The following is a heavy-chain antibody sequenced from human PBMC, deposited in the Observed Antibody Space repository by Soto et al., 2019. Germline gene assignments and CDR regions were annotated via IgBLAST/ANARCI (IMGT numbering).Heavy chain of an antibody. J-gene: IGHJ3*02. CDR1: GFTFSSYS. V-gene: IGHV3-21*01. CDR2: ISSSSSYI. D-gene: IGHD3-22*01. CDR3: ARRPRRTYYYDSSGSNDAFDI. Sequence: GGSLRLSCAASGFTFSSYSMNWVRQAPGKGLEWVSSISSSSSYIYYADSVKGRFTISRDNAKNSLYLQMNSLRAEDTAVYYCARRPRRTYYYDSSGSNDAFDIWGQGTMVTASS.